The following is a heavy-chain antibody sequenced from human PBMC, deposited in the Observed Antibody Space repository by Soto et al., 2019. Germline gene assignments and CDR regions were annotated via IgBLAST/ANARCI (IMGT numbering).Heavy chain of an antibody. CDR2: ISDSGSTI. Sequence: GGSLRLSCAASGFTFSDYYMTWIRQAPGKGLEWVSYISDSGSTIYYADSVKGRFTISRANAKNSLYLQMNSLRAEDTAVYYCARAKSDRYGMDVWGQGTTVTVSS. CDR1: GFTFSDYY. D-gene: IGHD2-21*02. J-gene: IGHJ6*02. V-gene: IGHV3-11*01. CDR3: ARAKSDRYGMDV.